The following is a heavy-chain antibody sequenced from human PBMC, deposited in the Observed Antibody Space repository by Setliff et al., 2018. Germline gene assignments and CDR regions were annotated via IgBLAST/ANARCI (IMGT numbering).Heavy chain of an antibody. J-gene: IGHJ5*02. CDR1: GLTFSNDW. V-gene: IGHV3-15*01. Sequence: PGESLKIPCAVSGLTFSNDWMNWARQAPGKGLEWVAVIKSKINGGTSEYAAPVKGRCTTSRDDSRNMVYLQMNSLKIEDTAVYYCYTDLIYHGPFDPWGQGTLVTVSS. CDR3: YTDLIYHGPFDP. CDR2: IKSKINGGTS. D-gene: IGHD2-2*01.